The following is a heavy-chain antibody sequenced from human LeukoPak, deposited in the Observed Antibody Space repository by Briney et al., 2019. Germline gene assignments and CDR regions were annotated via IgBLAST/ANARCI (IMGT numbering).Heavy chain of an antibody. J-gene: IGHJ6*02. V-gene: IGHV4-61*02. Sequence: SQTLSLTCTVSGGSISSGSYYWSWIRQPAGKGLEWIGRIYTSGSTNYNPSLKSRVTISGDTSKNQSSLNLSSVTAADTAVYYCARSDIVATIEGYYYGMDVWGQGTTVTVSS. CDR3: ARSDIVATIEGYYYGMDV. CDR2: IYTSGST. CDR1: GGSISSGSYY. D-gene: IGHD5-12*01.